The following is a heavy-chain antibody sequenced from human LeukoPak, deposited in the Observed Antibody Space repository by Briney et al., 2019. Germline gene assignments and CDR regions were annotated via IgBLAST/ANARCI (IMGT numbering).Heavy chain of an antibody. V-gene: IGHV4-59*11. D-gene: IGHD3-9*01. J-gene: IGHJ5*02. CDR3: ARARILTGYYTAPYFDP. Sequence: SETLSLTCTVSGGSISSHYWSCIRQPPGKGLEWIVYINYSGSTNYNPSLKSRVTISVDTSKNQFSLKLRSVTAADTAVYYCARARILTGYYTAPYFDPWGQGTLVTVSS. CDR1: GGSISSHY. CDR2: INYSGST.